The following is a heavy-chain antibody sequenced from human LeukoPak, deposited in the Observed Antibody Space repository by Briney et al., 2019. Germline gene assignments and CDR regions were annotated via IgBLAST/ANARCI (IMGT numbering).Heavy chain of an antibody. CDR2: IYYGGST. V-gene: IGHV4-59*08. CDR1: GGSISNYY. J-gene: IGHJ4*02. D-gene: IGHD1-26*01. CDR3: ARHSTWELRLDY. Sequence: PSETLSLTCTVSGGSISNYYWSWIRQPPGKGLEWIGYIYYGGSTNYNPSLKSRVTISVDTSKNQVSLKLSSVTAADTAVYYCARHSTWELRLDYWGQGTLVTVSS.